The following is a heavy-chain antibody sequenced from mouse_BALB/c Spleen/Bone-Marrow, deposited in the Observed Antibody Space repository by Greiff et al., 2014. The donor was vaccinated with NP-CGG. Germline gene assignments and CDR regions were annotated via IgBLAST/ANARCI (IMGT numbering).Heavy chain of an antibody. CDR1: GFNIKDTH. Sequence: VQLKESGAELVKPGASVKLSCTASGFNIKDTHMHWVKQRPEQGLVWIGRIDPANGNTKYDPKFQGKASITADTSSNTAYLQLSSLTSEDTAVYYCASYVYGYYFDYWGQGTTLTVSS. CDR3: ASYVYGYYFDY. V-gene: IGHV14-3*02. CDR2: IDPANGNT. D-gene: IGHD2-2*01. J-gene: IGHJ2*01.